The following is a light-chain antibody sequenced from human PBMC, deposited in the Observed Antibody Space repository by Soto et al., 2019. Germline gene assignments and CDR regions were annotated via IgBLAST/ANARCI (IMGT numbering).Light chain of an antibody. J-gene: IGLJ1*01. CDR1: NVGGKS. Sequence: SYELTQPPSVSVAPGQTARITCGGDNVGGKSVQWYQQKPGQAPVLVLYDACDRPSWIPERFSGSNSGNTATLIISSVEAGDEADFYCQVWDTITDQYIFGSGTKVTVL. V-gene: IGLV3-21*02. CDR2: DAC. CDR3: QVWDTITDQYI.